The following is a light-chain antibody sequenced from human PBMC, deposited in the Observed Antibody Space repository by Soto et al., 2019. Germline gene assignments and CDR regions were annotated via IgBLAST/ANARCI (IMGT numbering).Light chain of an antibody. CDR1: QSVSSN. Sequence: EIVMTQSPATLSVSPGERATLPCRASQSVSSNLAWYQQKPGQAPRLLIYGASTRATGIPARFSGSGSGTEFTLTISSLQSEDFAVYYCQQYNNWPLTFGQGT. V-gene: IGKV3-15*01. J-gene: IGKJ1*01. CDR2: GAS. CDR3: QQYNNWPLT.